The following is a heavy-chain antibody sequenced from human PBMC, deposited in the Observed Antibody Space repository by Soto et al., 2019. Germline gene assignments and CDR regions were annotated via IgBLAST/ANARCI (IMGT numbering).Heavy chain of an antibody. CDR1: GYTFTSCA. V-gene: IGHV7-4-1*01. J-gene: IGHJ3*02. Sequence: GASVKVSCKASGYTFTSCAMNWVCQATEKGIEWMGWINTNTGNPTYAQGFTGRFVFSLDTSVSTAYLQICSLKAEDTAVYYCARTERITIFGVVRWAFDIWGQGTMVTVSS. CDR3: ARTERITIFGVVRWAFDI. CDR2: INTNTGNP. D-gene: IGHD3-3*01.